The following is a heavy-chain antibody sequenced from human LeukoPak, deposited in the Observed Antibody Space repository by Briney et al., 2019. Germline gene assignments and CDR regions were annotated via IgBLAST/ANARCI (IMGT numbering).Heavy chain of an antibody. Sequence: PGGSLRLSGAASGFTFSNYAMSWVRQAPGKGLEWVSAISARGDSTYSADSVKGRFTISRDNSKNMLYVQMNSLRAEDTAVYYCVKIGGSGYYPDIWGQGTMVTVSS. D-gene: IGHD3-22*01. V-gene: IGHV3-23*01. CDR1: GFTFSNYA. CDR2: ISARGDST. J-gene: IGHJ3*02. CDR3: VKIGGSGYYPDI.